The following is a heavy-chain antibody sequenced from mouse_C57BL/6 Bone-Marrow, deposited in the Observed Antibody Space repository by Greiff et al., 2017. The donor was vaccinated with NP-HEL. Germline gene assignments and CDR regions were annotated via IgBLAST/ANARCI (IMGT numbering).Heavy chain of an antibody. D-gene: IGHD1-1*01. CDR1: GFTFSDYY. CDR3: ASDYYGSLWFAY. Sequence: EVHLVESEGGLVQPGSSMKLSCTASGFTFSDYYMAWVRQVPEKGLEWVANINYDGSSTYYLDSLKSRFIISRDNAKNILYLQMSSLKSEDTATYYCASDYYGSLWFAYWGQGTLVTVSA. J-gene: IGHJ3*01. V-gene: IGHV5-16*01. CDR2: INYDGSST.